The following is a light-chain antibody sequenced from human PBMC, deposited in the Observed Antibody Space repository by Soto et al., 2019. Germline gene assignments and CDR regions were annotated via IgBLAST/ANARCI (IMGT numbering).Light chain of an antibody. CDR3: QHQNTFPTRA. Sequence: EIVLTQSPGILSLSPGERASLSCGASQSVSSNLAWYQQKPGQAPRRLIYGASTRATGIPARFSGSGSGTEFTLTISSLQSEVFSVYYHQHQNTFPTRASGQ. CDR1: QSVSSN. J-gene: IGKJ5*01. CDR2: GAS. V-gene: IGKV3-15*01.